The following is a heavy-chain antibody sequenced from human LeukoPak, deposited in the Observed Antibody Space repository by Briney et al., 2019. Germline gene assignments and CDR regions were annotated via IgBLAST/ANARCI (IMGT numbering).Heavy chain of an antibody. Sequence: GASVKVSCKASGYTFTDYYLHWVRQAPGQGLEWMGWINPNSGGTNYAQRFRGRVTMTRDTSISTAYMEVSSLRSDDTAVYSCARDSSGWYYDYWGQGTLVTVSS. CDR3: ARDSSGWYYDY. CDR2: INPNSGGT. CDR1: GYTFTDYY. J-gene: IGHJ4*02. V-gene: IGHV1-2*02. D-gene: IGHD6-19*01.